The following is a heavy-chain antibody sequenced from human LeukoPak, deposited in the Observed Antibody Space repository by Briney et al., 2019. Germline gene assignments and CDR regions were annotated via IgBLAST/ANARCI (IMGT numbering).Heavy chain of an antibody. CDR3: ARNVEMALVY. J-gene: IGHJ4*02. Sequence: SETLSLTCTVSGGSISSYYWSWIRQPPGKGLEWIGYIYYSGSTNYNPSLKSRVTISVDTSKNQFSLKLSSVTATDTAVYYCARNVEMALVYWGQGTLVTVSS. D-gene: IGHD5-24*01. CDR2: IYYSGST. V-gene: IGHV4-59*01. CDR1: GGSISSYY.